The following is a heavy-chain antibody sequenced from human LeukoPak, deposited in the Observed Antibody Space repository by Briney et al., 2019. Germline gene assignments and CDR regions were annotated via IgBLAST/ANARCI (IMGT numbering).Heavy chain of an antibody. D-gene: IGHD5-12*01. V-gene: IGHV3-7*04. CDR1: GFXFRSYW. CDR2: IKEDGSEK. Sequence: PGGSLRLSCAASGFXFRSYWISWVRQAPGKGLEWVANIKEDGSEKYYVDSVKGRFTISRDNAKNSLYLQMNSLRAEDTAVYYCARLVATIYGWFDPWGQGTLVTVSS. J-gene: IGHJ5*02. CDR3: ARLVATIYGWFDP.